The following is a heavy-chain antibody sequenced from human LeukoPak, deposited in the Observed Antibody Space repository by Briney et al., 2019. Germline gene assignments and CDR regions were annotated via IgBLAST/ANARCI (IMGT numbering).Heavy chain of an antibody. J-gene: IGHJ4*02. V-gene: IGHV5-10-1*01. CDR1: GYSFTSYW. CDR3: ARLGYCSSTSCPIDY. D-gene: IGHD2-2*01. CDR2: IHPSDSYT. Sequence: GESLRISCKGSGYSFTSYWISWVRQMPGKGLEWMGRIHPSDSYTNYSPSFQGHVTISADKSISTAYLQWSSLKASDTAMYYCARLGYCSSTSCPIDYWGQGTLVTVSS.